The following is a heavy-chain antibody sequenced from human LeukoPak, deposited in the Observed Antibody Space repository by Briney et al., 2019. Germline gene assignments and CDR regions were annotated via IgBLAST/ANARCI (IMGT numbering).Heavy chain of an antibody. V-gene: IGHV4-39*01. D-gene: IGHD1-26*01. CDR3: ARRSLYSGSYNY. J-gene: IGHJ4*02. Sequence: SETLSLTCAVSGGSISSSSYYWGWIRQPPGKGQEWIGSIYYSGSTYYNPSLKSRVTISVDTSKNQFSLKLSSVTAADTAVYYCARRSLYSGSYNYWGQGTLVTVSS. CDR2: IYYSGST. CDR1: GGSISSSSYY.